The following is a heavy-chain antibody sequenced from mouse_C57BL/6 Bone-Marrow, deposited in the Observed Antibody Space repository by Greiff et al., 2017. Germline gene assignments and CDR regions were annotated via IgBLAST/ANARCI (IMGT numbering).Heavy chain of an antibody. V-gene: IGHV1-59*01. CDR2: IDPSDSYT. Sequence: VQLQQSGAELVRPGTSVKLSCKASGYTFTSYWMHWVKQRPGQGLEWIGVIDPSDSYTNYNQKFKGKATLTVDTSSSTAYMQLSSLTAEDSAVYYCASFKYWGQGTTLTVSS. J-gene: IGHJ2*01. CDR1: GYTFTSYW. CDR3: ASFKY.